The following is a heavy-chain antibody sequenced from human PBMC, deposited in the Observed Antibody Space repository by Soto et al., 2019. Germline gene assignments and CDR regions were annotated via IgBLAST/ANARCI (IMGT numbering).Heavy chain of an antibody. J-gene: IGHJ4*02. CDR3: ARGHYYDSSGNPTYYFDY. Sequence: PSETLSLTCTVSGGSISSYYWSWIRQPPGKGLEWIGYIYYSGSTNYNPSLKSRVTISVDTSKNQFSLKLSSVTAADTAVYYCARGHYYDSSGNPTYYFDYWGQGTLVTVSS. V-gene: IGHV4-59*01. CDR2: IYYSGST. CDR1: GGSISSYY. D-gene: IGHD3-22*01.